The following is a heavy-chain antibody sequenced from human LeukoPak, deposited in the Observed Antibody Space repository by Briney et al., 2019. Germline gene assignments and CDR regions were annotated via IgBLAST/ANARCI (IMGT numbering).Heavy chain of an antibody. Sequence: ASVKVSCKASGYTFTSYGISWVRQAPGHGLEWMGWISAYNGNTNYAQKLQGRVTMTTDTSTSTAYMELRSLRSDDTAVYYCARDKSYYDILTGYYYYYGMDVWGKGTTVTVSS. J-gene: IGHJ6*04. V-gene: IGHV1-18*04. CDR2: ISAYNGNT. D-gene: IGHD3-9*01. CDR3: ARDKSYYDILTGYYYYYGMDV. CDR1: GYTFTSYG.